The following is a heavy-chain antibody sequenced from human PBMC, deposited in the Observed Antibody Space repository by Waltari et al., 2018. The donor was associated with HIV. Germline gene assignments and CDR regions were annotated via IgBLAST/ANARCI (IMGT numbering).Heavy chain of an antibody. D-gene: IGHD3-3*01. J-gene: IGHJ4*02. CDR1: GFTFTNYA. V-gene: IGHV1-3*01. CDR3: ARGIWSTSLLYDCDS. Sequence: QVQVVQSGAEVKKPGASVKISCKASGFTFTNYAIQWVRQAPGQRLEWMGWINADNGKTKNAQKFQGRVTITRDTSASTVYMELSSLRSEEDTAVYFCARGIWSTSLLYDCDSWGQGTLVAVSS. CDR2: INADNGKT.